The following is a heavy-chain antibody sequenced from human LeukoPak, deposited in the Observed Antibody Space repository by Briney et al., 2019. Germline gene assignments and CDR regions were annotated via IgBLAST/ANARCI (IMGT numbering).Heavy chain of an antibody. CDR3: ARTAGFDWLFPFDY. V-gene: IGHV4-59*01. J-gene: IGHJ4*02. D-gene: IGHD3-9*01. CDR1: GGSISSYY. CDR2: IYYSGST. Sequence: SETLSLTCSVSGGSISSYYWSWIRQPPGKGLEWIGYIYYSGSTNYNPSFKSRVTISVDTSKNQFSLKLSSVTAADTAVYYCARTAGFDWLFPFDYWGQGTLVTVSS.